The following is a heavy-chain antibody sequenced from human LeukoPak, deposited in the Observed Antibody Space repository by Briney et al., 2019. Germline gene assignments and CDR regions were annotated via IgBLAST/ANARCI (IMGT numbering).Heavy chain of an antibody. D-gene: IGHD3-3*01. V-gene: IGHV1-18*01. Sequence: ASVQVSCKTSGYTFTNYGISWVRQAPGQGPECMGWISPYNGDRKYAEMFQVRVTMTTDTSTNTAHLELRSLRSADTAVYYCARDPSKIWEWLSSRFDYWGQGTLVTVSS. CDR1: GYTFTNYG. CDR3: ARDPSKIWEWLSSRFDY. J-gene: IGHJ4*02. CDR2: ISPYNGDR.